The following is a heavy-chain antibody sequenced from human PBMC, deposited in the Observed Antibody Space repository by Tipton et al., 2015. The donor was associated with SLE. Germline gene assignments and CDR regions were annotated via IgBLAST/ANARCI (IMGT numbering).Heavy chain of an antibody. CDR3: ARGERRDGYNSRFGI. D-gene: IGHD5-24*01. V-gene: IGHV3-30-3*01. J-gene: IGHJ3*02. CDR1: GFTFSSYA. Sequence: SLRLSCAASGFTFSSYAMYWVRQAPGKGLEWAALISDDGSNTYYADSVKGRFTISRDNSKNTVYLQMNSLRAEDTAVYYCARGERRDGYNSRFGIWGQGTMVTVSS. CDR2: ISDDGSNT.